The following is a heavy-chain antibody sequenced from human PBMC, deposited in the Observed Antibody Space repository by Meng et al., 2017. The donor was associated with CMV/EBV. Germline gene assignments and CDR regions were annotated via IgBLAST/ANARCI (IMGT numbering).Heavy chain of an antibody. Sequence: GSGPGLVKPSETRSLTCTVSGGYISSCYWSWIRQPAGKGLEWIGRIYTSGSTNYNPSLKSRVTMSVDTSKNQFSLKLSSVTAADTAVYYCARVLRWNGVIDYWGQGTLVTVSS. CDR1: GGYISSCY. CDR2: IYTSGST. J-gene: IGHJ4*02. V-gene: IGHV4-4*07. CDR3: ARVLRWNGVIDY. D-gene: IGHD4-23*01.